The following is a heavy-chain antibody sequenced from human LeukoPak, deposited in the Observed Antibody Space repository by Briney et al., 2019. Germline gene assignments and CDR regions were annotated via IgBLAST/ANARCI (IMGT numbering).Heavy chain of an antibody. D-gene: IGHD3-9*01. V-gene: IGHV4-59*01. Sequence: SETLSLTCTVSGGSISSYYWSWIRQPPGKGLEWIGYIYYSGSTNYNPSLKSRVTISVDTSKNQFSLKLSSVTAADTAVYYCARRVPDILTGYYHFDYWGQGTLVTVSS. J-gene: IGHJ4*02. CDR3: ARRVPDILTGYYHFDY. CDR2: IYYSGST. CDR1: GGSISSYY.